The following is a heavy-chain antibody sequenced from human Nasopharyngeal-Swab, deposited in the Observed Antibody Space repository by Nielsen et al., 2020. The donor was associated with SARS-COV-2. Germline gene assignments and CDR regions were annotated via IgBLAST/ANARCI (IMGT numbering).Heavy chain of an antibody. D-gene: IGHD2-2*01. V-gene: IGHV4-34*01. J-gene: IGHJ4*02. CDR3: ARGRDIVVVPAAGVAFDY. CDR2: INHSGST. Sequence: WIRQRPGTGLEWIGEINHSGSTNYNPSLKSRVTISVDTSKNQFSLKLSSPTAADTAVYYCARGRDIVVVPAAGVAFDYWGQGTLVTVSS.